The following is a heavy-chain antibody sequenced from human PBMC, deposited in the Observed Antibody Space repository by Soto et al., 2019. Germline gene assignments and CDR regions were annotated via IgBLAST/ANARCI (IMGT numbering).Heavy chain of an antibody. CDR1: GFTFGKAW. J-gene: IGHJ4*02. CDR2: IKSKTDGGTA. Sequence: EVQLVESGGGLVKPGGSLRLSCAASGFTFGKAWMNWVRQTPGKGLEWVGRIKSKTDGGTADYAAPVKGRFTISRDDSKNALYLQMNSLKTEDTAVYYCTTDRGHMYDFDYWGQGTLVPVSS. V-gene: IGHV3-15*01. CDR3: TTDRGHMYDFDY. D-gene: IGHD5-18*01.